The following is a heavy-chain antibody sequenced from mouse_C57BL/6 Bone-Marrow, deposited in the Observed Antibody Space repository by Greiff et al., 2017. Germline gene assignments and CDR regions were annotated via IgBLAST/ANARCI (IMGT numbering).Heavy chain of an antibody. J-gene: IGHJ2*01. V-gene: IGHV2-2*01. CDR3: AREGVTYYFDY. CDR1: GFSLTSYG. D-gene: IGHD2-2*01. Sequence: QVQLQQSGPGLVQPSQSLSITCTVSGFSLTSYGVHWVRQSPGKGLEWLGVIWSGGSTDYSAAFISRLSISKDNSKSQVFFKMNSLQADDTAIYYCAREGVTYYFDYWGQGTTLTVSS. CDR2: IWSGGST.